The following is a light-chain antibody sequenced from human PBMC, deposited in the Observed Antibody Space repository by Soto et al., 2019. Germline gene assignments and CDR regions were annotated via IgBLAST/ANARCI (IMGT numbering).Light chain of an antibody. J-gene: IGLJ1*01. V-gene: IGLV2-14*01. CDR2: DVS. CDR3: SSYTSSSTYV. Sequence: QSVLTQPASVSGSPGQSITISCTGTCSDVGGYNYVSWYQQHPGKAHKLMIYDVSNRPSGVSNRFSGSKSGNTASLTISGLQAEDEADYYCSSYTSSSTYVFGTGTKVTVL. CDR1: CSDVGGYNY.